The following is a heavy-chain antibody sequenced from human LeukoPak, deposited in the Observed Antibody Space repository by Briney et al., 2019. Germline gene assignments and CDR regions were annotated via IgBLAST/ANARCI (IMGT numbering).Heavy chain of an antibody. CDR2: IKSKTDGGTT. CDR3: TTTPCDVVWFGELSNRDY. J-gene: IGHJ4*02. CDR1: GFTFSNAW. Sequence: GGSLRLSCAASGFTFSNAWMSWVRQAPGKGLECVGRIKSKTDGGTTDYAAPVKGRFTISRDDSKNTLYLQMNSLKTEDTAVYYCTTTPCDVVWFGELSNRDYWGQGTLVTVSS. V-gene: IGHV3-15*01. D-gene: IGHD3-10*01.